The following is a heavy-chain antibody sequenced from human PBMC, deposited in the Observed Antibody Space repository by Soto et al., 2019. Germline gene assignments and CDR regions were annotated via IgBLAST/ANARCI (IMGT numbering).Heavy chain of an antibody. J-gene: IGHJ3*02. D-gene: IGHD3-16*01. CDR2: IWYDGSNK. CDR1: GFTFSSYG. V-gene: IGHV3-33*01. CDR3: ASDMLIDEEHACDI. Sequence: QVQLVESGGGVVQPGRSLRLSCAASGFTFSSYGMHWVRQAPGKGLEWVAVIWYDGSNKYYADSVKGRFTSSRDNSKHTRYLQMNGLRAEDTAVYCCASDMLIDEEHACDIWGQGTMVTVSS.